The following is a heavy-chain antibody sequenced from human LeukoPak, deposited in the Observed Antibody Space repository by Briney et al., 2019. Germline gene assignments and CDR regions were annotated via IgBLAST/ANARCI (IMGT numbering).Heavy chain of an antibody. CDR3: AKDGRGTVTNIDY. D-gene: IGHD4-17*01. CDR1: GFTFSSYW. CDR2: IKQDGSEK. Sequence: GGSLRLSCAASGFTFSSYWMSWVRQAPGKGLEWVANIKQDGSEKYYVDSVKGRFTISRDNSKNTLYLQMNSLRAEDTAVYYCAKDGRGTVTNIDYWGQGTLVTVSS. V-gene: IGHV3-7*01. J-gene: IGHJ4*02.